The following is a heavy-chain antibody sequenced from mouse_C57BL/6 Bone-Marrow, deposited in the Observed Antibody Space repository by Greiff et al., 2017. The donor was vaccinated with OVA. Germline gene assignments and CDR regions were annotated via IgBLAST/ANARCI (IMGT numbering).Heavy chain of an antibody. CDR2: ILPGGGYT. CDR1: GYTFTGYW. Sequence: VQLQQSGAELMKPGASVKLSCKATGYTFTGYWIEWVKQRPGHGLEWIGEILPGGGYTNYNEKFKGKATLTADKSSSTAYMQFSSLTSEDSAIYDCAREGNDYDGGFAYWGQGTLVTVSA. J-gene: IGHJ3*01. D-gene: IGHD2-4*01. CDR3: AREGNDYDGGFAY. V-gene: IGHV1-9*01.